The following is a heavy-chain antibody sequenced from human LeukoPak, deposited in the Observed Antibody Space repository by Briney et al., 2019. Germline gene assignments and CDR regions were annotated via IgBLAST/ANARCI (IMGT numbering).Heavy chain of an antibody. CDR1: GGTFSSYA. CDR2: IIPIFGTA. J-gene: IGHJ6*03. CDR3: ARGGVVVPAALYYYYYYYMDV. D-gene: IGHD2-2*01. Sequence: ASVKVSCKASGGTFSSYAISWVRQAPGQGLEWMGGIIPIFGTANYAQKFQGRVTITTDESTSTAYMELSSLRSEDTAVYYCARGGVVVPAALYYYYYYYMDVWGKGTTVTVSS. V-gene: IGHV1-69*05.